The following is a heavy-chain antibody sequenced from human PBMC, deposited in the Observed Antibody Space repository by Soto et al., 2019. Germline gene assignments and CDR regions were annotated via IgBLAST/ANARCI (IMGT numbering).Heavy chain of an antibody. CDR3: ASRGEITMVRGVIRGY. D-gene: IGHD3-10*01. CDR2: ISGSGGST. V-gene: IGHV3-23*01. CDR1: EFTFSSYA. Sequence: EVQLLESGGGLVQPGGSLRLSCAASEFTFSSYAMSWVRQAPGKGLEWVSAISGSGGSTYYADSVKGRFTISRDNSKNTLYLQMNSLRAEDTAVYYCASRGEITMVRGVIRGYWGQGTLVTVSS. J-gene: IGHJ4*02.